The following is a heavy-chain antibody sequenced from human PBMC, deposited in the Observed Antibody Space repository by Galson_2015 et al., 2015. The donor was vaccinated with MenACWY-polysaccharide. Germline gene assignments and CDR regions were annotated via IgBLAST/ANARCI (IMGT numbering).Heavy chain of an antibody. CDR1: GFTFSSYS. CDR3: ARVLKGLVGATPDF. V-gene: IGHV3-48*02. J-gene: IGHJ4*02. Sequence: SLRLSCAASGFTFSSYSMNWVRQAPGKGLEWVSYISSGGTIYYADSVKGRFTISRDNAKNSLYLQMNSLRDDDTAVYYCARVLKGLVGATPDFWGQGNLVPVSS. D-gene: IGHD1-26*01. CDR2: ISSGGTI.